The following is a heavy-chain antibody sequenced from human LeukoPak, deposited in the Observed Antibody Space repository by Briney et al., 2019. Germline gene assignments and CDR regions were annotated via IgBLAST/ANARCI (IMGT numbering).Heavy chain of an antibody. J-gene: IGHJ5*02. CDR1: GYSISSGYY. D-gene: IGHD3-10*01. CDR3: ARYLGSTMVYDWFDP. CDR2: IYHSGST. Sequence: PSETLSLTCTVSGYSISSGYYWGWIRQPPGKGLEWIGNIYHSGSTYYNPSLKSRVTISVDTSKNQFSLKLSSVTAADTAVYYCARYLGSTMVYDWFDPWGQGTLVTVSS. V-gene: IGHV4-38-2*02.